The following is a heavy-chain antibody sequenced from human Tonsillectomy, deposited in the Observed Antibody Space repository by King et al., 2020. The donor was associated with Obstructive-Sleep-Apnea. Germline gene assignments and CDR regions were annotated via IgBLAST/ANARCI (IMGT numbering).Heavy chain of an antibody. CDR2: ISYYGNNK. Sequence: VQLVESGGGVVQPGRSLRLSCAASGFTFSNYAMLCVRQAPGKGREWVGTISYYGNNKYYADSVKGRRTISRDNSKNTLYLQMNSLRAEDTAVFYCARDKGILTGYFSVGMDVWGQGTTVTVSS. V-gene: IGHV3-30*04. CDR1: GFTFSNYA. J-gene: IGHJ6*02. CDR3: ARDKGILTGYFSVGMDV. D-gene: IGHD3-9*01.